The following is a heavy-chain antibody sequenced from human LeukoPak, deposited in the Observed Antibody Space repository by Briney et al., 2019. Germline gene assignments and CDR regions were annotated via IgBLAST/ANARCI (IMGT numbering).Heavy chain of an antibody. Sequence: GASVKVSCKASGFTFTSSAVQWVRQARGQRLEWIGWIVVGSGNTNYAQKFQERVTITRDMSTSTAYMELSSLRSEDTAVYYCAATPCGGSCYDYYYGMDVWGQGTTVTVSS. CDR1: GFTFTSSA. V-gene: IGHV1-58*01. J-gene: IGHJ6*02. D-gene: IGHD2-15*01. CDR2: IVVGSGNT. CDR3: AATPCGGSCYDYYYGMDV.